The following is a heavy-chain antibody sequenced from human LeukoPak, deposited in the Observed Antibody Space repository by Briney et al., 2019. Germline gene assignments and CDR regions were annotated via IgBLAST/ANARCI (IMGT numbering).Heavy chain of an antibody. D-gene: IGHD1-26*01. Sequence: ASVKVSCKVSGYTLTELSMHWVRQAPGQGLEWMGIINPSGGSTSYAQKFQGRVTMTRDTSTSTVYMELSSLRSEDTAVYYCARDRIVGTGGDYYGMDVWGQGTTVTVSS. V-gene: IGHV1-46*01. J-gene: IGHJ6*02. CDR3: ARDRIVGTGGDYYGMDV. CDR1: GYTLTELS. CDR2: INPSGGST.